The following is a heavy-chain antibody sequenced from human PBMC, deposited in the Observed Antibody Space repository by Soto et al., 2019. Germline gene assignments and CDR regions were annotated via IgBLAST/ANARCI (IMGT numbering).Heavy chain of an antibody. Sequence: QLVESGGDLVKPGGSLRLSCAASGFAFTSAWMNWVRQAPGKGPEWVARIKSKSRGETTDYAAPVKGRFTISREDSKNTPYLQMNNLIREDTGVYYCTSLYRLDPWGQGTLVNVSS. CDR3: TSLYRLDP. J-gene: IGHJ5*02. CDR1: GFAFTSAW. V-gene: IGHV3-15*01. D-gene: IGHD2-15*01. CDR2: IKSKSRGETT.